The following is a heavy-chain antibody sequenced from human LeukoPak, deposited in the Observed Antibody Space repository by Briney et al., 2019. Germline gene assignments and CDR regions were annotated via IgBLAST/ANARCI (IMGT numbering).Heavy chain of an antibody. Sequence: PGGSLRLSCAASGFTFSSYSMNWVRQAPGKGLEWVSYISSSSSTIYYADSVKGRFTISRDNAKNSLYLQMNSLRAEDTAVYYCAGRSYYYDSSGYPLPWGQGTLVTVPS. J-gene: IGHJ5*02. CDR3: AGRSYYYDSSGYPLP. CDR2: ISSSSSTI. D-gene: IGHD3-22*01. CDR1: GFTFSSYS. V-gene: IGHV3-48*04.